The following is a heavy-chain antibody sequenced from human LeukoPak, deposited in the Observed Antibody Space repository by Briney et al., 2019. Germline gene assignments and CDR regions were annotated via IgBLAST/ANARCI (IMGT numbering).Heavy chain of an antibody. CDR2: IKQDGSER. CDR1: GFTFTNYW. J-gene: IGHJ4*02. V-gene: IGHV3-7*01. Sequence: GGSLRLSCAASGFTFTNYWMSWVRQAPGKGLELVANIKQDGSERYSVDSVKGRFTISRDNAKNALYLQMNSLRAEDTAVYYCARDKVVGATLFDYWGQGALVTVSS. CDR3: ARDKVVGATLFDY. D-gene: IGHD1-26*01.